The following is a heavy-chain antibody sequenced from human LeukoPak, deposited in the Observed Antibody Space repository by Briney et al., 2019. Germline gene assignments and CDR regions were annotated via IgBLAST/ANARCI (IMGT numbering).Heavy chain of an antibody. CDR2: INPSGGST. V-gene: IGHV1-46*01. CDR3: AREKGYYGSGSYYKGTDY. CDR1: GYTFTSYY. Sequence: ASVKVSCKASGYTFTSYYMHWVRQAPGQGLEWMGIINPSGGSTSCAQKFQGRVTMTRDTSTSTVYMELSSLRSEDTAVYYCAREKGYYGSGSYYKGTDYWGQGTLVTVSS. D-gene: IGHD3-10*01. J-gene: IGHJ4*02.